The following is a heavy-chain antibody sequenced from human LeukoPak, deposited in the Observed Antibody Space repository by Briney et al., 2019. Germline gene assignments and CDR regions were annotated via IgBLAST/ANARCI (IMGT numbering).Heavy chain of an antibody. CDR3: ARDFSAAFDI. J-gene: IGHJ3*02. V-gene: IGHV4-39*07. CDR2: INYSGRT. Sequence: PSETLSLTGIVSGGSIRSSNYYWGWIRQPPGKGLEWIGSINYSGRTFYNPSLKSRVTISVDTSKNQFSLKLSSVTAADTAVYYCARDFSAAFDIWGQGTMVTVSS. CDR1: GGSIRSSNYY. D-gene: IGHD2/OR15-2a*01.